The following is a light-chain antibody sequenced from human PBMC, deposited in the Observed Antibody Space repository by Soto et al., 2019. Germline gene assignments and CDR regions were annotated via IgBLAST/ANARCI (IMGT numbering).Light chain of an antibody. J-gene: IGKJ3*01. Sequence: IQLTQSPSSLSASVGDRVTITCRASQGISSFLAWYQQKPGKAPKLLIYGASTLQSGVPSRFSGSGSGTDFPLTIGSLQPEDFATYSCQQLNSFPIPFGPGNKVDIK. V-gene: IGKV1-9*01. CDR2: GAS. CDR3: QQLNSFPIP. CDR1: QGISSF.